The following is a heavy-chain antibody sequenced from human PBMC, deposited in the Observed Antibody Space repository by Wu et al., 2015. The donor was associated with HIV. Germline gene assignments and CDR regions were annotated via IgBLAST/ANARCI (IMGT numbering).Heavy chain of an antibody. D-gene: IGHD5-12*01. J-gene: IGHJ6*02. CDR1: GGTFGNFA. V-gene: IGHV1-69*05. Sequence: QVQLVQSGAEVKKPGSSVTVSCKASGGTFGNFAISWVRQAPGQGLEWMGGINPLFGTTKHVQRFQDRVTFSTDESKRTVYMELSSLRNEDTAVYYCARNIDSVATSLYSLGVWGQGTTVTVSS. CDR3: ARNIDSVATSLYSLGV. CDR2: INPLFGTT.